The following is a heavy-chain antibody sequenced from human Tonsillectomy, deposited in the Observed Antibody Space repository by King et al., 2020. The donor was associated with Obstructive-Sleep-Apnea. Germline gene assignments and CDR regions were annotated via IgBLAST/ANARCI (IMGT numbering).Heavy chain of an antibody. V-gene: IGHV5-51*01. CDR1: GYSFTSYW. D-gene: IGHD3-22*01. J-gene: IGHJ6*02. CDR2: IYSGDSDT. CDR3: ARRAYGYYDSSGGSMDV. Sequence: QLVQSGAEVKKPGESLKISCKGSGYSFTSYWIGWVRQMPGKGLEWMGIIYSGDSDTRYSPSFQGQVTISADKSISTAYLLWSSLKASDTAMYYCARRAYGYYDSSGGSMDVWGQGTTVTVSS.